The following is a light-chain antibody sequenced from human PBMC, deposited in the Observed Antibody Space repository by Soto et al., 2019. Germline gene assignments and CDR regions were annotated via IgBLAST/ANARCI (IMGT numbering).Light chain of an antibody. Sequence: EIVLTQSPATLSSFPGDRVTLSCRASQAVNTRLAWYQHKPGQAPRLLIYLASNRAAGVPPRFSGSGSGTDFTLTISDVEPEDFAVYYSHQRQSLPRTFGQGTKLDIK. J-gene: IGKJ1*01. V-gene: IGKV3-11*01. CDR1: QAVNTR. CDR2: LAS. CDR3: HQRQSLPRT.